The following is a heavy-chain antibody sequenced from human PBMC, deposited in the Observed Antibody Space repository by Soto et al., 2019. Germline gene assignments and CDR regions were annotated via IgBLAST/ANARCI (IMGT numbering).Heavy chain of an antibody. J-gene: IGHJ4*02. Sequence: GGSLRLSCSVAGFTVSDSMSWVRQAPGKGLECVSFIHSDGSTHYTDSVRGRFTIARDNSKNTLYLQMDRLRVDDTAVYFCARDPSAPFDSWGKGPLVTASS. V-gene: IGHV3-53*01. CDR1: GFTVSDS. D-gene: IGHD6-19*01. CDR2: IHSDGST. CDR3: ARDPSAPFDS.